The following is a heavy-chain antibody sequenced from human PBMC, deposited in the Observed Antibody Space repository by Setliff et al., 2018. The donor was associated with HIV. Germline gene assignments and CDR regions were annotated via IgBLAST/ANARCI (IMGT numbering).Heavy chain of an antibody. V-gene: IGHV3-48*04. CDR3: ASFFGDYGY. CDR1: GFNFKTYG. J-gene: IGHJ4*01. D-gene: IGHD3-10*01. Sequence: GGSLRLSCAASGFNFKTYGMTWVRQAPGKGLDWVAHIGSSNHGIHYTASVQGRFTVSRDNASNLLFLEMNNLRVEDTAVYYCASFFGDYGYWGHGTQVTVSS. CDR2: IGSSNHGI.